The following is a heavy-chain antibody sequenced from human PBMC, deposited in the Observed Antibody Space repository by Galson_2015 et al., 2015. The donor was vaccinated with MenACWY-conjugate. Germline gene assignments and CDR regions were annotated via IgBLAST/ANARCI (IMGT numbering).Heavy chain of an antibody. CDR1: GFTFSSYA. Sequence: SLRLSCAASGFTFSSYAMTWVRQAPGKGLEWVSVISGTGRTIYYAESVKGRFTISRDNSKNTLFLEMNSLRAEDTAVYYCAKKFGSRSWFRGFDSWGQGTLVTVSS. V-gene: IGHV3-23*01. D-gene: IGHD6-13*01. CDR2: ISGTGRTI. J-gene: IGHJ4*02. CDR3: AKKFGSRSWFRGFDS.